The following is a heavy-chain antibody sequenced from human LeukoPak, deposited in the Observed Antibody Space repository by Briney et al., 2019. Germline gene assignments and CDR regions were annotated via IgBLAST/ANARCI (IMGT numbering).Heavy chain of an antibody. CDR3: ARVCSITGTPLPNWFDP. CDR2: ISSSSSYI. D-gene: IGHD1-20*01. V-gene: IGHV3-21*01. CDR1: GFTFSSYS. J-gene: IGHJ5*02. Sequence: PGGSLRLSCAASGFTFSSYSMNWARQAPGKGLEWVSSISSSSSYIYYADSVKGRFTISRDNAKNSLYLQTNSLRAEDTAVYYCARVCSITGTPLPNWFDPWGQGTLVTVSS.